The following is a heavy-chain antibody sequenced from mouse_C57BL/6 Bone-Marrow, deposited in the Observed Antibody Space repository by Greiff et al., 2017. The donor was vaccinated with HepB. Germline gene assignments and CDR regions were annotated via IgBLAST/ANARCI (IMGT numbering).Heavy chain of an antibody. J-gene: IGHJ1*03. CDR2: IDPEDGDT. V-gene: IGHV14-1*01. CDR3: TGWYLDV. CDR1: GFNIKDYY. Sequence: VQLQQSGADLVRPGASVKLSCTASGFNIKDYYMHWVKQSPEQGLEWIGWIDPEDGDTEYAQKVQGKATMTADRSNNTAYLQLSSLTSEDTAVYYCTGWYLDVWGTGTTVTVSS.